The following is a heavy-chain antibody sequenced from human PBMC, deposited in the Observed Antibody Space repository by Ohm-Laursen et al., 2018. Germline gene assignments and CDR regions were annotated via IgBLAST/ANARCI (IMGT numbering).Heavy chain of an antibody. J-gene: IGHJ4*02. CDR3: VKGPGGYRYGDY. V-gene: IGHV4-38-2*01. CDR2: MDQSGST. Sequence: TLSLTCAVSGYSISSGYYWGWLRQPPGKGLEWIVSMDQSGSTYYNPSLKSRVTMSVDTSKNQFSLRLGSVTAADTAVYSCVKGPGGYRYGDYWGQGTLVTVSS. CDR1: GYSISSGYY. D-gene: IGHD5-18*01.